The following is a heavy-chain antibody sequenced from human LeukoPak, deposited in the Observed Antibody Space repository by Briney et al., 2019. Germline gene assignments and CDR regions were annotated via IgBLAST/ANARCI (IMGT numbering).Heavy chain of an antibody. J-gene: IGHJ4*02. D-gene: IGHD3-16*02. CDR3: ARGRGDYIWGSYRYYVSYYFDY. CDR2: INHSGST. CDR1: GGSFSGYY. V-gene: IGHV4-34*01. Sequence: PSETLSLTCAVYGGSFSGYYWSWIRQPPGKGLEWIGEINHSGSTNYNPSLKSRVTISVDTSKNQFSLKLSSVTAADTAVYYCARGRGDYIWGSYRYYVSYYFDYWGQGTLATVSS.